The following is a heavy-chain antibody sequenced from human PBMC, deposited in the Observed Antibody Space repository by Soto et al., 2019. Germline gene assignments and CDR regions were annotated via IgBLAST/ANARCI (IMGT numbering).Heavy chain of an antibody. V-gene: IGHV4-34*01. Sequence: SETLSLTCAVYGGSFSGYYWSWIRQPPGKGLEWIGEINHSGSTNYNPSLKSRVTISVDTSKNQFSLKLSSVTAADTAVYYCARGAGGYCSSTSCSVYYYYYGMDVWGQGTTVTVSS. CDR1: GGSFSGYY. J-gene: IGHJ6*02. CDR2: INHSGST. D-gene: IGHD2-2*01. CDR3: ARGAGGYCSSTSCSVYYYYYGMDV.